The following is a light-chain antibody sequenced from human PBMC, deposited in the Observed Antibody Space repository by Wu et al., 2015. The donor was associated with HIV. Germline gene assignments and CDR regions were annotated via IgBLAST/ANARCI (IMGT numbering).Light chain of an antibody. V-gene: IGKV1-5*03. J-gene: IGKJ1*01. CDR2: KAS. CDR1: QNINTW. CDR3: QKYNTAPWT. Sequence: DIQMTQSPSTLSASVGDRVTITCRASQNINTWLAWYQQKPGKAPKFLIYKASSLESGVPSRFSGSGSGTDFTLTISSLQPEDVATYYCQKYNTAPWTFGQGTKVEMK.